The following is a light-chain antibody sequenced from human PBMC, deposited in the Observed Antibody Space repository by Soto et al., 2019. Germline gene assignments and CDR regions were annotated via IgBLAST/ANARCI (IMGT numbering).Light chain of an antibody. CDR2: EDS. Sequence: QSALTQPASVSGSPGQSITVSCTGTSSDVGSYNLVSWYQQHPGKAPKLMIYEDSKRPSGVSNRFSGSKSGNTASLTISGLQAEDEADYYCCSYAGSGTWMFAGGTKLTVL. CDR3: CSYAGSGTWM. J-gene: IGLJ3*02. V-gene: IGLV2-23*01. CDR1: SSDVGSYNL.